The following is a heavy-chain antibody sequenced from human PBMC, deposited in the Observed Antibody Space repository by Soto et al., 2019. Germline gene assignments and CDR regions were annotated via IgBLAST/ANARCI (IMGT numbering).Heavy chain of an antibody. CDR3: ARALYSSGYYAFDY. V-gene: IGHV1-69*13. D-gene: IGHD3-22*01. CDR2: IIPIFGTS. CDR1: GGTFSSYA. J-gene: IGHJ4*02. Sequence: SVKVSCKASGGTFSSYAICLVRQAPGQGLEWMGGIIPIFGTSNYAQNFQGRVTITADESTSTAYMELSSLRSEDTAVYYCARALYSSGYYAFDYWGQGTLVTVSS.